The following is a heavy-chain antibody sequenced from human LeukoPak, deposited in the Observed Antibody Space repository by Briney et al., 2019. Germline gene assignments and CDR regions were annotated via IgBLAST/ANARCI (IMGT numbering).Heavy chain of an antibody. CDR1: GGSISSSSYY. CDR2: IYYSGST. D-gene: IGHD4-23*01. CDR3: ALKTTVVTH. J-gene: IGHJ4*02. Sequence: SETLSLTCTVSGGSISSSSYYWGWIRQPPGKGLEWIGSIYYSGSTYYNPSLKSRVTISVDTSKNQFSLKLSSVTAADTAVYYCALKTTVVTHWGQGTLVTVSS. V-gene: IGHV4-39*01.